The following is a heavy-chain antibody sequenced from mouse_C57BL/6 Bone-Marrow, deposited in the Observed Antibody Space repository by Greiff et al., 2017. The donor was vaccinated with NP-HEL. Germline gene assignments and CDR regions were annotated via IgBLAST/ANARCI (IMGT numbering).Heavy chain of an antibody. Sequence: QVQLQQPGAELVKPGASVKLSCKASGYTFTSYWMQWVKQRPGQGLEWIGEIDPSDSYTNYNQKFKGKATLTVDTSSSTAYMQLSSVTSEDSAVYYCARHYYGSSYPYGGQGTLVTVAA. J-gene: IGHJ3*01. V-gene: IGHV1-50*01. CDR3: ARHYYGSSYPY. D-gene: IGHD1-1*01. CDR2: IDPSDSYT. CDR1: GYTFTSYW.